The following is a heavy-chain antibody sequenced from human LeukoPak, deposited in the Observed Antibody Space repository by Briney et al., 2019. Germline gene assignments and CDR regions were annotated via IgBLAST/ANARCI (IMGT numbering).Heavy chain of an antibody. Sequence: GGSPRLSCAASGFTVSSNYMSWVRQAPGKGLGWVSVIYSGGGTYYADSVKGRFTISIDNSKKTLYLQMNSLGAEDTAVYYCGKALSKRLLYRRGMYYFDYWGQGTLVTVSS. CDR2: IYSGGGT. CDR3: GKALSKRLLYRRGMYYFDY. D-gene: IGHD3-10*01. V-gene: IGHV3-53*05. J-gene: IGHJ4*02. CDR1: GFTVSSNY.